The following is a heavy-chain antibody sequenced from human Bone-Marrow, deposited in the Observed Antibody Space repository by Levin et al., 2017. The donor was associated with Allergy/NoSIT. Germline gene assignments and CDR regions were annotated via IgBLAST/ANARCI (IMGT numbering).Heavy chain of an antibody. V-gene: IGHV4-61*01. CDR3: ARVYAYCTNGVCYTDPNWFDP. D-gene: IGHD2-8*01. Sequence: PSETLSLTCTVSGGSVSSGSYYWSWIRQPPGKGLEWIGYIYYSGSTNYNPSLKSRVTISVDTSKNQFSLKLSSVTAADTAVYYCARVYAYCTNGVCYTDPNWFDPWGQGTLVTVSS. CDR2: IYYSGST. CDR1: GGSVSSGSYY. J-gene: IGHJ5*02.